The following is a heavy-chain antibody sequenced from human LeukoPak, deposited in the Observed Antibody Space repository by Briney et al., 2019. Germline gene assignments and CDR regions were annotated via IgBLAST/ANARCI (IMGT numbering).Heavy chain of an antibody. Sequence: GGSLRLSCVASGFTFSSYSMSWVRQAPGKGLEWVSGINWNGDSTDYADSVKGRFTISRDNARNTLYVQMNSLRAEDTALYYCARGPLTGSMLGDFDYWGQGTLVTVSS. V-gene: IGHV3-20*04. D-gene: IGHD7-27*01. CDR2: INWNGDST. J-gene: IGHJ4*02. CDR3: ARGPLTGSMLGDFDY. CDR1: GFTFSSYS.